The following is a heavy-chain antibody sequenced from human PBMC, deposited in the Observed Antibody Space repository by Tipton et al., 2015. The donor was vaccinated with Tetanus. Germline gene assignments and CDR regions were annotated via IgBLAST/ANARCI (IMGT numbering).Heavy chain of an antibody. CDR1: GFPFTTYG. Sequence: SLRLSCAASGFPFTTYGMTWVRLAPGKGLEWVAVITGSGVGTYYSDSVKGRFTVSRDNSRNTLYLRLNSLRVEDTAVYYCATARNKVSITRLQYWGPGTLVTVSS. CDR3: ATARNKVSITRLQY. J-gene: IGHJ4*02. D-gene: IGHD3-10*01. CDR2: ITGSGVGT. V-gene: IGHV3-23*01.